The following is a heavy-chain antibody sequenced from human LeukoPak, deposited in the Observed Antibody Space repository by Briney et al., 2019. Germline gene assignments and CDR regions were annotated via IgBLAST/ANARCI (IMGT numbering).Heavy chain of an antibody. V-gene: IGHV4-39*01. D-gene: IGHD3-10*01. CDR1: GGSISSRRYY. CDR3: ARQRFGDLYAEYFQH. Sequence: PSETLSLTCTVSGGSISSRRYYWGWIRQPPGKGLEWIGSIYYSESTYYNPSLKSRVTISVDTSKNQFSLRLTSVTAADMAVYYCARQRFGDLYAEYFQHWGQGTLVTVSS. J-gene: IGHJ1*01. CDR2: IYYSEST.